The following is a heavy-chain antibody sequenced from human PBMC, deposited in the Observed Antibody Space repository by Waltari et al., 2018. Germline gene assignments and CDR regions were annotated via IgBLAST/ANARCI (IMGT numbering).Heavy chain of an antibody. Sequence: QVHLVQSGAVVKAPGSSVKVSCKAHGGGFSNYVISWVRQVPGQGLEWMGGFSPALGAANYAQKFQGRVTITTDESTSTGYMELNSLRSEDTAVYYCGREGSCTKTTCLYYGMDVWGPGTTVTVSS. V-gene: IGHV1-69*05. CDR1: GGGFSNYV. CDR3: GREGSCTKTTCLYYGMDV. CDR2: FSPALGAA. D-gene: IGHD2-8*01. J-gene: IGHJ6*02.